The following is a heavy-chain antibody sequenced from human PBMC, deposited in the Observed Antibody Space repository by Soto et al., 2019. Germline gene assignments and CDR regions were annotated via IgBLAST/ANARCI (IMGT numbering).Heavy chain of an antibody. Sequence: GGSLRLSCAASGFTFSSYAMSWVRQAPGKGLEWVSAISGSGGSTYYADSVKGRFTISRDNSKNTLYLQMNSLRAEDTAVYYCAKDSGITMVRGAIPYYMDVWGKGTTVTVSS. CDR2: ISGSGGST. J-gene: IGHJ6*03. D-gene: IGHD3-10*01. V-gene: IGHV3-23*01. CDR1: GFTFSSYA. CDR3: AKDSGITMVRGAIPYYMDV.